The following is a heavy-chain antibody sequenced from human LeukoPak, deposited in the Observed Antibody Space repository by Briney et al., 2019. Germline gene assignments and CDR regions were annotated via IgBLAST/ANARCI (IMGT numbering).Heavy chain of an antibody. V-gene: IGHV4-30-4*01. CDR1: GGSISSGDYY. CDR2: IYYSGST. Sequence: PSETLSLTCTVSGGSISSGDYYWSWIRQPPGKGLEWIGYIYYSGSTYYNPPLKSRVTISVDTSKNQFSLKLSSVTAADTAVYYCARDHDCGGDCWYFQHWGQGTLVTVSS. CDR3: ARDHDCGGDCWYFQH. D-gene: IGHD2-21*02. J-gene: IGHJ1*01.